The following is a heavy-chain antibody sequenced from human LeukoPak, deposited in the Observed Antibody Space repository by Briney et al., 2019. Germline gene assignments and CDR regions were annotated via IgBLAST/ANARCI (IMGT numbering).Heavy chain of an antibody. V-gene: IGHV3-53*01. D-gene: IGHD7-27*01. CDR1: GFTVANDR. CDR2: VYGGGNT. CDR3: AIDPNWGIHY. Sequence: GGSLRLSCAASGFTVANDRMSWVRQAPGKGLEWVSTVYGGGNTAYADSVKGRFTISRDNSKNTLYLRMNSLRVEDTAIYYCAIDPNWGIHYWGQGVLVTVSS. J-gene: IGHJ4*02.